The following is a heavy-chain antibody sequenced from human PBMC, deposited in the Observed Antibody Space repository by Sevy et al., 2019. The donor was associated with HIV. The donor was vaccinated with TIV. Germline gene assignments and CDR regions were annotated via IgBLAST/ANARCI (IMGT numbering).Heavy chain of an antibody. J-gene: IGHJ4*02. CDR1: GFTFSSYA. V-gene: IGHV3-23*01. D-gene: IGHD3-10*01. CDR3: AILRSGVLKPPYCCVY. CDR2: ISGSGATT. Sequence: GGSLRLSCGVSGFTFSSYAMTWVRQPPGKGLEWVSIISGSGATTSYAVSVKGRFTICRDNSKNALYLQMNSLRAEDTAVYYCAILRSGVLKPPYCCVYWGQGTLVTVSS.